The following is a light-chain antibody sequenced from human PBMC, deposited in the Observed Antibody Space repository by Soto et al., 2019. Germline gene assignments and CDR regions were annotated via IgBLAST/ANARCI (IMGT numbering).Light chain of an antibody. Sequence: EIVLTQSPAILSLSPGERATLSCRASQSVSSYLAWYQQRPGQAPRLLVYGASNRATGIPARFRGSGSGTDFTLTISSLEPEDFAVYYCQLRSNWITXGQGTRLEIK. J-gene: IGKJ5*01. CDR3: QLRSNWIT. V-gene: IGKV3-11*01. CDR1: QSVSSY. CDR2: GAS.